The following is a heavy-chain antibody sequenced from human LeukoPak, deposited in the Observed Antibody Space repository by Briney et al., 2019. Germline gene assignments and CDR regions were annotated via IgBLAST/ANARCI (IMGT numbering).Heavy chain of an antibody. CDR3: ARVHCSSTSCPPPDAFDI. CDR2: IYSGGST. V-gene: IGHV3-66*01. D-gene: IGHD2-2*01. Sequence: PGGSLRLSCAASGFTFSTYAMSWVRQAPGKGLEWVSVIYSGGSTYYADSVKGRFTISRDNSKNTLYLQMNSLRAEDTAVYYCARVHCSSTSCPPPDAFDIWGQGTMVTVSS. J-gene: IGHJ3*02. CDR1: GFTFSTYA.